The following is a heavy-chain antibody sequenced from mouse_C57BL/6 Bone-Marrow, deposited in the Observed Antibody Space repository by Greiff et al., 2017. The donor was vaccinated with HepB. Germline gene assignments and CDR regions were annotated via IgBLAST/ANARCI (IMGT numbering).Heavy chain of an antibody. D-gene: IGHD2-12*01. J-gene: IGHJ4*01. CDR1: GYTFTSYD. V-gene: IGHV1-85*01. CDR3: ARDSYSGAMDY. Sequence: VQLQQSGPELVKPGASVKLSCKASGYTFTSYDINWVKQRPGQGLEWIGWIYPRDGSTKDNEKLKGKATLTVDTSSSTAYMELHSLTSEDSAIYVCARDSYSGAMDYWGQGTSVTVSS. CDR2: IYPRDGST.